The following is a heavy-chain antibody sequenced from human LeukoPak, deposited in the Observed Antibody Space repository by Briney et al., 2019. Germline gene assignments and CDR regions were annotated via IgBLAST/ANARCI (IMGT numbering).Heavy chain of an antibody. J-gene: IGHJ4*02. CDR3: ARDCASGGSCYSNFDY. CDR1: GGTFSSYA. V-gene: IGHV1-69*04. D-gene: IGHD2-15*01. Sequence: SVKVSCKASGGTFSSYAISWVRQAPGQGLEWMGRIIPIFGIANYAQKFQGRVTITADKSTSTAYMELSSLRSEDTAVYYRARDCASGGSCYSNFDYWGQGTLVTVSS. CDR2: IIPIFGIA.